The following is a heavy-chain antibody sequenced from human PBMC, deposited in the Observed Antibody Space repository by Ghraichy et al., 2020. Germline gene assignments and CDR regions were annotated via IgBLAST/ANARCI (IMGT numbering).Heavy chain of an antibody. D-gene: IGHD2-2*02. Sequence: SETLSLTCAVYGGSFSGYYWSWIRQPPGKGLEWIGEINHSGSTNYNPSLKSRVTISVDTSKNQFSLKLSSVTAADTAVYYCARGQQRAAAIPGYWGQGTLVTVSS. V-gene: IGHV4-34*01. J-gene: IGHJ4*02. CDR2: INHSGST. CDR3: ARGQQRAAAIPGY. CDR1: GGSFSGYY.